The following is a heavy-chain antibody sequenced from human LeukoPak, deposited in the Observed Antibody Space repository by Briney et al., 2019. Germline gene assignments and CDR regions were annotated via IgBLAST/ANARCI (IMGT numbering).Heavy chain of an antibody. Sequence: SETLSLTCTVSGGSIRSSSYYWVWIRQPPGKGLEWIGRIFYSGSTYYNPSLKSRVTISVDTSKNQFSLELSSVTAADTAVYYCARIATRSSSWYYYYYMDVWGKGTTVTVSS. CDR3: ARIATRSSSWYYYYYMDV. CDR1: GGSIRSSSYY. J-gene: IGHJ6*03. V-gene: IGHV4-39*07. CDR2: IFYSGST. D-gene: IGHD6-13*01.